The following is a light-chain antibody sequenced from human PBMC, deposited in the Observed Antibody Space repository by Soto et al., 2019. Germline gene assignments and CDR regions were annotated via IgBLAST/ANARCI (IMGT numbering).Light chain of an antibody. CDR2: GAS. Sequence: DIILTQSPALVSVSPGEIATLSCRASRSVSTNLAWYQHKHGQAPRLLIYGASTRVTDIPPRFSGSGSGTEFTLTINYLKSEDFGVYYCQQYDKTVPPVTFGGGTKVEI. CDR3: QQYDKTVPPVT. V-gene: IGKV3-15*01. CDR1: RSVSTN. J-gene: IGKJ4*01.